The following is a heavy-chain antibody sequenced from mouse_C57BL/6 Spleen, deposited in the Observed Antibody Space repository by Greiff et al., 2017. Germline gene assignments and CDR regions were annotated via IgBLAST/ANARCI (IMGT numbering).Heavy chain of an antibody. CDR1: GFTFSSYG. D-gene: IGHD1-1*01. Sequence: EVMLVESGGDLVKPGGSLKLSCAASGFTFSSYGMSWVRQTPDKRLEWVATISSGGSYTYYPDSVKGRFTISRDNAKNTLYLQMSSLKSEDTAMYYCARPPYNYGSRGAWFAYWGQGTLVTVSA. CDR2: ISSGGSYT. V-gene: IGHV5-6*02. J-gene: IGHJ3*01. CDR3: ARPPYNYGSRGAWFAY.